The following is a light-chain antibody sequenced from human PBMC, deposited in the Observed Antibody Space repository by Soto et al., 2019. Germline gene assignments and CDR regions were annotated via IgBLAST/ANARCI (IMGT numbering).Light chain of an antibody. J-gene: IGKJ1*01. CDR2: GTS. CDR1: QSVSSSY. CDR3: QQYGSSPGT. Sequence: EIVLTQSPGTLSLSPRERATLSCRASQSVSSSYLAWYQQKPGQAPRLLIYGTSSRATGIPDRFSGSGSGTDFTLTISRLEPEDFAVYYCQQYGSSPGTFGQGTKV. V-gene: IGKV3-20*01.